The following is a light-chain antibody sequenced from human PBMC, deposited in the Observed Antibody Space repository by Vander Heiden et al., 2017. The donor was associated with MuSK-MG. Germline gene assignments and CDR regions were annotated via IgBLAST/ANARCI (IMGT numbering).Light chain of an antibody. J-gene: IGLJ2*01. CDR1: STDVGSYDY. CDR2: DVD. Sequence: QSALTQPRSVSGSPGQSVTISCTGSSTDVGSYDYVSWYQEHPGKAPKLMMYDVDKRPSGVPDRFSGSKSGITASLTISGLQADDEADYHCCSFAANYTVIFGGGTKLTVL. V-gene: IGLV2-11*01. CDR3: CSFAANYTVI.